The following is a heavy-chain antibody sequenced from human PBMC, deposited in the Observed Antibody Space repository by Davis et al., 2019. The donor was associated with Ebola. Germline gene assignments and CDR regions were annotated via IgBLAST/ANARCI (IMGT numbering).Heavy chain of an antibody. J-gene: IGHJ4*02. D-gene: IGHD2/OR15-2a*01. V-gene: IGHV3-15*07. CDR1: GFTVSSNH. CDR3: MSRTTVGY. CDR2: IKSKTDGETV. Sequence: GESLKISCTASGFTVSSNHMNWVRQAPGKGLEWVGRIKSKTDGETVDYAAPVKGRFTTSRDDLKNTVYLQMNSLKIEDTAVYYCMSRTTVGYWGQGTLVTVSS.